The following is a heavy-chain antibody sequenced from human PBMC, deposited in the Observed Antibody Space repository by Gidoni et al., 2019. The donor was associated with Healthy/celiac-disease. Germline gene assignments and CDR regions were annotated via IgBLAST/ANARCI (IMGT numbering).Heavy chain of an antibody. CDR2: ISGRGGST. CDR3: AKGTHYYDSSGPDAFDI. CDR1: GFTFSSYA. J-gene: IGHJ3*02. V-gene: IGHV3-23*01. Sequence: EVQLLESGGGLVQPGGSLRLSCAASGFTFSSYAMSWVRQAPGKGLEWVSAISGRGGSTYYADSVKGRFTISRDNSKNTLYLQMNSLRAEDTAVYYCAKGTHYYDSSGPDAFDIWGQGTMVTVSS. D-gene: IGHD3-22*01.